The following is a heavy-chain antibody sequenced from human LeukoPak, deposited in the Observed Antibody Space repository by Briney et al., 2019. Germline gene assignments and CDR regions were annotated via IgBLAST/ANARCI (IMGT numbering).Heavy chain of an antibody. J-gene: IGHJ4*02. CDR1: GFAFGSYA. CDR2: ISGNGGST. CDR3: AKESPRFDY. Sequence: GGSLRLSCEASGFAFGSYAMHWVRQAPGKGLEWVSVISGNGGSTHYADSVKGRFTISRDNSKNTLYLQMNSLRAEDTAIYYCAKESPRFDYWGQGTLVTVSS. V-gene: IGHV3-23*01.